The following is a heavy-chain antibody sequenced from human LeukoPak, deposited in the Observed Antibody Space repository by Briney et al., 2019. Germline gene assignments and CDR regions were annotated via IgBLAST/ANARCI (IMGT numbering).Heavy chain of an antibody. CDR3: ARQTHNCGGDCSDAFDI. CDR1: GFTFSSYS. V-gene: IGHV3-48*04. Sequence: GGSLRLSCAASGFTFSSYSMNWFRQAPGKGLEWVSYISSSSSTIYYADSVKGRFTISRDNAKNSLYLQMNSLRAEDTAVYYCARQTHNCGGDCSDAFDIWGQGTMVTVSS. CDR2: ISSSSSTI. D-gene: IGHD2-21*02. J-gene: IGHJ3*02.